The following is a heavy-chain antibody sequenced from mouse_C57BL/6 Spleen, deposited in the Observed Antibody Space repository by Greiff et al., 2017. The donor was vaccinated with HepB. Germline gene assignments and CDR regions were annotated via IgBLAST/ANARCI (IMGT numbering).Heavy chain of an antibody. Sequence: QVQLQQSGPELVKPGASVKISCKASGYAFSSSWMNWVKQRPGKGLEWIGRIYPGAGDTNYNGKFKGKATLTADKSSSTAYMQLSSLTSEDSAVYFCARSGFLLDYWGQGTTLTVSS. CDR3: ARSGFLLDY. CDR1: GYAFSSSW. V-gene: IGHV1-82*01. CDR2: IYPGAGDT. D-gene: IGHD3-1*01. J-gene: IGHJ2*01.